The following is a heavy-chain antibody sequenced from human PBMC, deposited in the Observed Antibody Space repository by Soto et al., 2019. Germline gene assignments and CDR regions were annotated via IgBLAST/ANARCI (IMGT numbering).Heavy chain of an antibody. J-gene: IGHJ4*02. CDR1: GCTCISYA. D-gene: IGHD6-13*01. V-gene: IGHV3-23*01. CDR3: AKDPYSSSWYGVDY. Sequence: VGSLRLWCAASGCTCISYAMSWVRQAPGKGLEWVSAISGSGDSTYYADTVKGRFTISRDNSKNTLYLQMNSLRAEDTAVYYCAKDPYSSSWYGVDYWGQGTLVTVSS. CDR2: ISGSGDST.